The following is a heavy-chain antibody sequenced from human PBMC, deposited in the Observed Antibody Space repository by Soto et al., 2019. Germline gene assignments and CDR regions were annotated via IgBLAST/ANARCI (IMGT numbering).Heavy chain of an antibody. Sequence: QLGGSLRLSCAASGFTFSGSSMHWVRQASGKGLEWVGRIRSKANSYATAYAASVKGRFTLSRDDSKNTVYLQMNSLKTEDTAVYYCTTMTSDFDYWGQGTLVTVSS. CDR2: IRSKANSYAT. D-gene: IGHD4-17*01. CDR3: TTMTSDFDY. CDR1: GFTFSGSS. J-gene: IGHJ4*02. V-gene: IGHV3-73*01.